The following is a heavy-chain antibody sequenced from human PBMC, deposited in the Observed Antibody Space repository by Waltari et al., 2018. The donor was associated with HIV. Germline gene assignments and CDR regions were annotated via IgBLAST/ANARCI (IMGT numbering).Heavy chain of an antibody. CDR3: ARGRGYSYGYEDS. CDR1: GYTFTSYE. V-gene: IGHV1-8*01. CDR2: RNPNVGKK. J-gene: IGHJ5*01. Sequence: QVQLVQSGAEVKKPGASVKVSCKASGYTFTSYEINWVRQATGQGLEWVGWRNPNVGKKAYAQSFQGRVIMTRNSSISRAYMELSSLRSEDTAVYYCARGRGYSYGYEDSWGQGTLVTVSS. D-gene: IGHD5-18*01.